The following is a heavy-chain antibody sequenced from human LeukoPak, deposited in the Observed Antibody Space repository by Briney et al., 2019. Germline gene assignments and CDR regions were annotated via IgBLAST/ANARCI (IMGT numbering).Heavy chain of an antibody. Sequence: SETLSLTCTVSGGSLSSGGYYWSWIRQHPGKGLEWIGYIYYSGSTYYNPSLKSRVTISVDTSKNQFSLRLSSVTAADTAVYYCARFTIFGGFTYWGQGTLVTVSS. D-gene: IGHD3-3*01. CDR2: IYYSGST. V-gene: IGHV4-31*03. CDR1: GGSLSSGGYY. J-gene: IGHJ4*02. CDR3: ARFTIFGGFTY.